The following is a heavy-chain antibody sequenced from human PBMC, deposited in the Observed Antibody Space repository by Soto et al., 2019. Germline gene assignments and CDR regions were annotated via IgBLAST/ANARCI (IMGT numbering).Heavy chain of an antibody. D-gene: IGHD2-2*01. Sequence: QVQLVQSGAEVKKPGASVKVSCKASGYTFTSYDINWVRQTTGQGLEWMGWMNPNSGNTGYAQKFQGRVTMTRNTSISTAYMELSSLRSEDTAVYYCASTAAMHGWFDPWGQGTLVTVSS. V-gene: IGHV1-8*01. CDR1: GYTFTSYD. CDR3: ASTAAMHGWFDP. J-gene: IGHJ5*02. CDR2: MNPNSGNT.